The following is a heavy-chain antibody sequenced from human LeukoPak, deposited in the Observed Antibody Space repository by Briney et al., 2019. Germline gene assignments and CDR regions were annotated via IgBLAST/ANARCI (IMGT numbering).Heavy chain of an antibody. D-gene: IGHD1-26*01. CDR3: ARDSGQNAFDI. CDR1: GGSISSYY. J-gene: IGHJ3*02. Sequence: TSETLSLTCTVSGGSISSYYWSWIRQPPGKGLEWIGYIYYSGSTNYSPSLKSRVTISVDTSKNQFSLKLSSVTAADTAVYYCARDSGQNAFDIWGQGTMVTVSS. V-gene: IGHV4-59*01. CDR2: IYYSGST.